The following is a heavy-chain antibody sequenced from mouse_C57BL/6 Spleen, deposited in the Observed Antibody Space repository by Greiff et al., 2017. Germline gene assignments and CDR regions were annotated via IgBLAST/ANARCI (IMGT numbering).Heavy chain of an antibody. J-gene: IGHJ1*03. CDR3: TIRSSYWYFDV. CDR2: IDPETGGT. D-gene: IGHD1-1*01. Sequence: QVQLQQSGAELVRPGASVTLSCKASGYTFTDYEMHWVKQTPVHGLEWIGAIDPETGGTAYNQKFKGKAILTADKSSSTAYMELRSLTSEDSAVYYCTIRSSYWYFDVWGTGTTVTVSS. CDR1: GYTFTDYE. V-gene: IGHV1-15*01.